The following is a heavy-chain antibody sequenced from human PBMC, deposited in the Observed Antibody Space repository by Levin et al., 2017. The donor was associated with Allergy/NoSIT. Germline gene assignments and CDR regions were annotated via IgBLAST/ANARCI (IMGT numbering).Heavy chain of an antibody. J-gene: IGHJ4*02. Sequence: LSLPCAASGFTFSDYSMNWVRQAPGKGLEWVSSISPNSNYIYYADSLKGRFTISRDNAKSSVFLQMNSLRAEDTALYYCARSGSPDYWGQGTLVTVSS. CDR3: ARSGSPDY. CDR2: ISPNSNYI. V-gene: IGHV3-21*01. CDR1: GFTFSDYS. D-gene: IGHD3-22*01.